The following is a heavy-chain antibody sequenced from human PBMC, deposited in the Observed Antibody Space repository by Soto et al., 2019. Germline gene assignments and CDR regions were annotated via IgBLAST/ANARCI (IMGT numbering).Heavy chain of an antibody. Sequence: GGSLRLSCVASGFSFSSYAMSWVRQAPGEGLEWVSVISGSDGSTYYADSVEGRFTISRDDSKNTLYLQMNSLRAEDTAVYYCARDRERDAWYEDYWGQGTLVTVSS. D-gene: IGHD6-13*01. J-gene: IGHJ4*02. CDR3: ARDRERDAWYEDY. V-gene: IGHV3-23*01. CDR2: ISGSDGST. CDR1: GFSFSSYA.